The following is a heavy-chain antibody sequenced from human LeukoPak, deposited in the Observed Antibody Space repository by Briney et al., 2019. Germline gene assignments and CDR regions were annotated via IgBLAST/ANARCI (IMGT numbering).Heavy chain of an antibody. CDR2: ISGSGGGT. V-gene: IGHV3-23*01. Sequence: GGSLRLSCAASGFTFSSYAMSWVRQAPGKGLEWVSAISGSGGGTYYADSVKGRFTISRDNSKNTLYLQMNSLRAEDTAVYYCAKDPGDYFFVYWGQGTLVTVSS. J-gene: IGHJ4*02. D-gene: IGHD3-10*01. CDR1: GFTFSSYA. CDR3: AKDPGDYFFVY.